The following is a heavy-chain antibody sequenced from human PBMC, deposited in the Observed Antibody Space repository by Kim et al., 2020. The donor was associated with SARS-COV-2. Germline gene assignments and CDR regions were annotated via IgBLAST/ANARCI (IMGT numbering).Heavy chain of an antibody. CDR1: GGTFSSYA. CDR2: IIPILGIA. Sequence: SVKVSCKASGGTFSSYAISWVRQAPGQGLEWMGRIIPILGIANYAQKFQGRVTITADKSTSTAYMELSSLRSEDTAVYYCARAGGDCSGGSCHPPNPNRPRGAFDIWGQGTMVTVSS. CDR3: ARAGGDCSGGSCHPPNPNRPRGAFDI. J-gene: IGHJ3*02. V-gene: IGHV1-69*04. D-gene: IGHD2-15*01.